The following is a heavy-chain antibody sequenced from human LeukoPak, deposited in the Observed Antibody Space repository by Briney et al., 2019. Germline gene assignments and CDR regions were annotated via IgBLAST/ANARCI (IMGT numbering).Heavy chain of an antibody. CDR3: ARHYWTPGAFDI. J-gene: IGHJ3*02. Sequence: SETLSLTCDVSGYSISTGYYWGWVRQPPGKGLEWIVSSNRTGSTHHNPSLKSRVTISVDTSKNQFSLKLTSVTAADTAVYYCARHYWTPGAFDIWGQGAMVTVSS. CDR1: GYSISTGYY. CDR2: SNRTGST. D-gene: IGHD3/OR15-3a*01. V-gene: IGHV4-38-2*01.